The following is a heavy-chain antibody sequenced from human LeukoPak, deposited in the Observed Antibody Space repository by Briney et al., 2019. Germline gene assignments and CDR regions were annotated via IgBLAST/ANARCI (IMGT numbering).Heavy chain of an antibody. D-gene: IGHD5-18*01. J-gene: IGHJ3*02. CDR3: ARGDVDTAIDDAFDI. V-gene: IGHV4-39*07. CDR1: GGSISSSSYY. CDR2: IYYSGST. Sequence: SETLSLTCTVSGGSISSSSYYWGWIRQPPGKGLEWIGSIYYSGSTYYNPSLKSRVTMSVDTSKNQFSLKLSSVTAADTAVYYCARGDVDTAIDDAFDIWGQGTMVTVSS.